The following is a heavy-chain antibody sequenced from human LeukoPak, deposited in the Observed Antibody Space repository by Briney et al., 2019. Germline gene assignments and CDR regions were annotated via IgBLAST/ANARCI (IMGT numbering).Heavy chain of an antibody. D-gene: IGHD6-6*01. V-gene: IGHV4-38-2*01. J-gene: IGHJ4*02. CDR3: ARNYSRSPGGLKYFDY. Sequence: SETLSLTCAVSGSSISGGYHWAWIRQPPGKGLEWIGSIYHSGSRYESGSTYYNPSLKSRVTISADTSKNQFSLKLKFVTAADTAVYYCARNYSRSPGGLKYFDYWGQGSLVTVSS. CDR2: IYHSGSRYESGST. CDR1: GSSISGGYH.